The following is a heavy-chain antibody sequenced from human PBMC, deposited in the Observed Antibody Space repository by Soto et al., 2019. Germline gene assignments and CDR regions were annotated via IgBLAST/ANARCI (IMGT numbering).Heavy chain of an antibody. CDR2: ISSSSTYT. Sequence: VGSLRLSCAASGFTFSDYYMSWIRQAPGKGLEWVSYISSSSTYTNYADSVKGRFTISRDNAKNSLYLRMNSLRAEATAVYYCARDWGADYGGKVLEYWAQRTLVIVSS. J-gene: IGHJ4*02. D-gene: IGHD4-17*01. CDR3: ARDWGADYGGKVLEY. CDR1: GFTFSDYY. V-gene: IGHV3-11*06.